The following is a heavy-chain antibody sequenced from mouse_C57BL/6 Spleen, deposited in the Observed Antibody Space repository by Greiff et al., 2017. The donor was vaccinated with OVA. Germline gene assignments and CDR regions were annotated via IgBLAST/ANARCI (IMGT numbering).Heavy chain of an antibody. CDR1: GFTFSDYG. CDR2: ISSGSSTI. CDR3: ARKIVRYAMDY. V-gene: IGHV5-17*01. J-gene: IGHJ4*01. Sequence: DVKLVESGGGLVKPGGSLKLSCAASGFTFSDYGMHWVRQAPEKGLEWVAYISSGSSTIYYADTVKGRFTISRDNAKNTLFLQMTSLRSEDTAMYYCARKIVRYAMDYWGQGTSVTVSS. D-gene: IGHD2-5*01.